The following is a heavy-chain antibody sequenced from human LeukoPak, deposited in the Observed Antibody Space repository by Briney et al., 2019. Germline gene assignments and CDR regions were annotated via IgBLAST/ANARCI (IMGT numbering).Heavy chain of an antibody. Sequence: SETLSLTCTVSGDSISTYYWSWIRQPPGKGLEWIGYIYYSGSTDYNPSLKSRVTISIDTSKNQFSLKLSSVTAADTAVYYCARATSYSSGSNWGQGTLVTVSS. D-gene: IGHD3-22*01. J-gene: IGHJ4*02. CDR2: IYYSGST. CDR3: ARATSYSSGSN. CDR1: GDSISTYY. V-gene: IGHV4-59*12.